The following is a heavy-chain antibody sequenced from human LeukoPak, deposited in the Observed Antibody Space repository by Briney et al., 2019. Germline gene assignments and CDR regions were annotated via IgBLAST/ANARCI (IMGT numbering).Heavy chain of an antibody. CDR2: ISTSSSYI. D-gene: IGHD1-26*01. CDR1: RFTFSTYS. CDR3: ARDPGSTQTLHDAFDI. J-gene: IGHJ3*02. V-gene: IGHV3-21*01. Sequence: GGSLRLSCAPSRFTFSTYSMNCVRQAPEKGVEWVSFISTSSSYIYSTHSVRGRFTLSRDNARNTVYLQMNSLRDEDTAVYYCARDPGSTQTLHDAFDIWGQGTMVTVSS.